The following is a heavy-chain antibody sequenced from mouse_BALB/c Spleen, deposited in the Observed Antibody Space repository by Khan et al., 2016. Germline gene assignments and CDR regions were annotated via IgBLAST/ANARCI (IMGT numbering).Heavy chain of an antibody. D-gene: IGHD2-4*01. V-gene: IGHV1S34*01. Sequence: LVKTGASVKISCKASGYSFTGYYMHWVKQSHGKSLEWFGYISCYNGATNYNQKFKGKATFTVDTSSSTAYMQFNSLTSEDSAVYYCARGDYDGYYAMDYWGQGTSGAVSS. CDR3: ARGDYDGYYAMDY. J-gene: IGHJ4*01. CDR1: GYSFTGYY. CDR2: ISCYNGAT.